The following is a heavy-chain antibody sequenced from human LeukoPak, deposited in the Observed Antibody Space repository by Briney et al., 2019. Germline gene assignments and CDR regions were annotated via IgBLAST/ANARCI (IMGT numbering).Heavy chain of an antibody. V-gene: IGHV4-59*01. CDR1: GGSISSYY. D-gene: IGHD6-13*01. CDR2: IYYSGST. Sequence: PSETLSLTCTVSGGSISSYYWSWIRQPPGKRLEWIGYIYYSGSTSYNPSLKSRVTISVDTSKNQFSLKLNSVTAADTAVYYCARASETFSWFLQHWGQGTLVTVSS. CDR3: ARASETFSWFLQH. J-gene: IGHJ1*01.